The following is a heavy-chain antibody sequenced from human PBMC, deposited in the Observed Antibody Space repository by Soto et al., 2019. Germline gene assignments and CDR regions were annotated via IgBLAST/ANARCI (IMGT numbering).Heavy chain of an antibody. Sequence: SETLSLTCPASGGSISNSNYYWGWIRQPPGEGLEWICNIYYSGSTYYNSALKSRVTISVDTSKNQFSLKLSSVTAADTAVYYCARRSDYGDYSDAFDVWGQGTVVTVSS. J-gene: IGHJ3*01. CDR3: ARRSDYGDYSDAFDV. V-gene: IGHV4-39*01. CDR1: GGSISNSNYY. D-gene: IGHD4-17*01. CDR2: IYYSGST.